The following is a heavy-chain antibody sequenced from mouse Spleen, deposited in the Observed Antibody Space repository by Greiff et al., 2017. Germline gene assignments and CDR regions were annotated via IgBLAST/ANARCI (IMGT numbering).Heavy chain of an antibody. V-gene: IGHV1-59*01. CDR1: GYTFTSYW. Sequence: QVQLQQPGAELVRPGTSVKLSCKASGYTFTSYWMHWVKQRPGQGLEWIGVIDPSDSYTNYNQKFKGKATLTVDTSSSTAYMQLSSLTSEDSAVYYCARERNYDGSYDYWGQGTTLTVSS. D-gene: IGHD1-1*01. J-gene: IGHJ2*01. CDR2: IDPSDSYT. CDR3: ARERNYDGSYDY.